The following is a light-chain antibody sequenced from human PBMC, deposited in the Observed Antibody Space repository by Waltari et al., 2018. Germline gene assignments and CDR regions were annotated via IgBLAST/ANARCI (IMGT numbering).Light chain of an antibody. CDR1: SRDVGAYNY. CDR2: DVS. J-gene: IGLJ1*01. Sequence: QSALPQPASVSGSPGQSITISCTGTSRDVGAYNYPPWYQQPPGKAPKVVIFDVSYRPSGVSNRFSGSKSGNTASLTISGLQAEDEADYYCTSYTSSHSLVFGTGTRVTV. CDR3: TSYTSSHSLV. V-gene: IGLV2-14*03.